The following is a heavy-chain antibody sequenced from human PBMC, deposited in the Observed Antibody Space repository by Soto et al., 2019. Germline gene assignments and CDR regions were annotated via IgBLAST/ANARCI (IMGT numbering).Heavy chain of an antibody. J-gene: IGHJ4*02. V-gene: IGHV3-30-3*01. CDR1: GFTFSKYA. D-gene: IGHD4-17*01. CDR3: ARATVTSYYFDY. CDR2: ISYDGSSK. Sequence: QVQLVESGGDVVQPGRSLRLSCVASGFTFSKYAIHWVRQAPGKGLEWVALISYDGSSKYYADSVKGRFTISRDTSKNTLYLQMSSLRTEDTAVYYCARATVTSYYFDYWGQGSLVTVSS.